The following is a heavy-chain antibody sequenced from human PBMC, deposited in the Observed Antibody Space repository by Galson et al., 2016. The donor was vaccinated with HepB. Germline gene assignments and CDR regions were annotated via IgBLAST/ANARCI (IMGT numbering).Heavy chain of an antibody. V-gene: IGHV3-74*01. J-gene: IGHJ4*02. CDR1: GFTFSSYW. CDR3: ARGWRGGTLGEDGSAGLH. D-gene: IGHD1-26*01. CDR2: IDNDGTRT. Sequence: SLRLSCAASGFTFSSYWMYWVRQAPGKGLVWASRIDNDGTRTSHADSVKGRFTISRDNAKNTLYLQMNGLRAEDTGVFYCARGWRGGTLGEDGSAGLHWGQGTLVTVSS.